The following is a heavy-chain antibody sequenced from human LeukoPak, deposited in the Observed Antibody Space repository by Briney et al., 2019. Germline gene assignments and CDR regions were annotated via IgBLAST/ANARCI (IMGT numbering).Heavy chain of an antibody. D-gene: IGHD5-18*01. CDR3: AKPGTSLEGGGCSYGN. J-gene: IGHJ4*02. CDR1: GFTFSSYA. V-gene: IGHV3-23*01. CDR2: ISGSGGST. Sequence: GGSLRLSCAASGFTFSSYAMSWVRQAPGKGLEWVSTISGSGGSTYYADSVKGRFTISRDNSKNTLYLQMNSLRAEDTAVYYCAKPGTSLEGGGCSYGNWGQGTLVTVSS.